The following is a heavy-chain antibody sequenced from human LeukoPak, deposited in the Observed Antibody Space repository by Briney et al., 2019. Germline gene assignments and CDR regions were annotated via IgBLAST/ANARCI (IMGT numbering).Heavy chain of an antibody. CDR3: SRSSSRNFGVVIKSYYYYMDV. J-gene: IGHJ6*03. V-gene: IGHV3-48*03. D-gene: IGHD3-3*01. Sequence: PGGSLRLSCAASGFTFSSYEMNWVRQAPGKGLEWVSYISSSGSTIYYADSVKGRFTISRDNAKNSLNLQMNSLRAEDTAVYYCSRSSSRNFGVVIKSYYYYMDVWGKGTTVTVSS. CDR2: ISSSGSTI. CDR1: GFTFSSYE.